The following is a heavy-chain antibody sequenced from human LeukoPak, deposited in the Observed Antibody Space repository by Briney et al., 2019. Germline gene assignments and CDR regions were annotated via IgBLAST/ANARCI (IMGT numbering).Heavy chain of an antibody. V-gene: IGHV4-59*10. CDR1: GGSFSGYY. D-gene: IGHD6-13*01. Sequence: SETLSLTCAVYGGSFSGYYWSWIRQPAGKGLEWIGRIYTSGSTNYNPSLKSRVTMSVDTSKNQFSLKLSSVTAADTAVYYCASSKRQTYYYYYYMDVWGKGTTVTVSS. CDR2: IYTSGST. J-gene: IGHJ6*03. CDR3: ASSKRQTYYYYYYMDV.